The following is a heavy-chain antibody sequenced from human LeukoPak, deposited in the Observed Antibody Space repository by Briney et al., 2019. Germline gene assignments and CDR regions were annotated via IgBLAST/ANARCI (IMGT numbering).Heavy chain of an antibody. Sequence: GGPLRLPCAPWGFTLCIYAVIWVPESPGKAVEWISTISRSGDTTYYADSVKGRFTISRDYSKNTLYLQMNSLRVEDTAIYYCANWGVPAAVWGRGTQVTVSS. CDR2: ISRSGDTT. V-gene: IGHV3-23*01. CDR1: GFTLCIYA. D-gene: IGHD2-2*01. J-gene: IGHJ4*02. CDR3: ANWGVPAAV.